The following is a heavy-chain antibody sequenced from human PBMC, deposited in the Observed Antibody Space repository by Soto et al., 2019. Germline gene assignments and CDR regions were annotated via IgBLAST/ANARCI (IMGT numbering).Heavy chain of an antibody. CDR1: GFTFSDYV. CDR2: LSSSGDT. D-gene: IGHD3-3*01. V-gene: IGHV3-21*01. CDR3: ARDLYDFWSGYYP. J-gene: IGHJ5*02. Sequence: GGSLRLSCAASGFTFSDYVMRWVRQAPGKGLEWVSSLSSSGDTYYADSVKGRFTISRDNAKNSLYLQMNSLRAEDTAVYYCARDLYDFWSGYYPWGQGTLVTVSS.